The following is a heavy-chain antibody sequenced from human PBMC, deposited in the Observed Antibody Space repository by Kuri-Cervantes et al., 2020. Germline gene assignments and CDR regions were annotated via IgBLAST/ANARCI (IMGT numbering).Heavy chain of an antibody. D-gene: IGHD3-10*01. J-gene: IGHJ4*02. CDR3: TTRPDYYGSGSYSH. Sequence: GGSLRLSCAASGFTFSSYSMNWVRQAPGKGLEWVGRIKSKTDGGTTDYAAPVKGRFTISRDDSKNTLYLQMNSLKTEDTAVYYCTTRPDYYGSGSYSHWGQGTLVTVSS. CDR2: IKSKTDGGTT. CDR1: GFTFSSYS. V-gene: IGHV3-15*01.